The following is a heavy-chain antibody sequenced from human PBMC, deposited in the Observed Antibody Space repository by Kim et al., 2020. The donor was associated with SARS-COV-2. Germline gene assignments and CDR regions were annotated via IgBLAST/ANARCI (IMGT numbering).Heavy chain of an antibody. D-gene: IGHD5-12*01. J-gene: IGHJ6*02. Sequence: GGSLRLSCAASGFIFSNYWMYWVRQAPGKGPVWVSRIRTDGSATSYADSVKGRFTISRDNAKNTVYLQMDSLRAEETAVYYCARWQYYGMDVWGLGTTVT. CDR1: GFIFSNYW. V-gene: IGHV3-74*01. CDR3: ARWQYYGMDV. CDR2: IRTDGSAT.